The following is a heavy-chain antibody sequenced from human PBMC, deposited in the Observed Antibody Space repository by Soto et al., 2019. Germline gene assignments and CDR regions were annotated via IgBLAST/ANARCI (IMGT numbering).Heavy chain of an antibody. CDR2: ISGSGGST. CDR3: AKDLITMIVVPGPNDY. D-gene: IGHD3-22*01. V-gene: IGHV3-23*01. Sequence: FLRLSCAASGFTFSSYAMSWVRQAPGKGLEWVSAISGSGGSTYYADSVKGRFTISRDNSKNTLYLQMNSLRAEDTAVYYCAKDLITMIVVPGPNDYWGQGTLVTVSS. J-gene: IGHJ4*02. CDR1: GFTFSSYA.